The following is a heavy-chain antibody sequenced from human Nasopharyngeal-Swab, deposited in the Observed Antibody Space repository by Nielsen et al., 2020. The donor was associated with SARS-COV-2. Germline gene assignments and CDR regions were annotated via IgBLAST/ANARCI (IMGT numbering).Heavy chain of an antibody. CDR3: ARVNPVSGSYYDAIDI. V-gene: IGHV3-66*02. CDR1: GFTVSSNY. J-gene: IGHJ3*02. Sequence: GSSLKISCAASGFTVSSNYMSWVRQAPGKGLEWVSVIYSGGSTYYADSVKGRFTISRDNSKNTLYLQMNSLRAEDTAVYYCARVNPVSGSYYDAIDIWGQGTMVTVSS. CDR2: IYSGGST. D-gene: IGHD3-10*01.